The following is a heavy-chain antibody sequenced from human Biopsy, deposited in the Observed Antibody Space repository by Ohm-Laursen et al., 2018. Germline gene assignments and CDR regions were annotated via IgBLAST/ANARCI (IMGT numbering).Heavy chain of an antibody. V-gene: IGHV4-34*01. D-gene: IGHD3-3*01. CDR3: ARGEYYAYWSGARKLNYFDY. CDR2: INHSGST. CDR1: GGSFSGTY. J-gene: IGHJ4*02. Sequence: SDTLSLTCAVSGGSFSGTYWSWIRQTPGKGLEWIGEINHSGSTKYNPSFESRVTISVDTSKNQFSLNLFSVTAADAARYFCARGEYYAYWSGARKLNYFDYWGQGALVIVSP.